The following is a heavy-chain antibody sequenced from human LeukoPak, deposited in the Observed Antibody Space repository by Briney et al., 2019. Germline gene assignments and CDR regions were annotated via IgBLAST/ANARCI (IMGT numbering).Heavy chain of an antibody. J-gene: IGHJ4*02. CDR1: GASISSGGYY. V-gene: IGHV4-31*03. CDR3: ARERRDYYDSSGYYYY. D-gene: IGHD3-22*01. CDR2: IYYSGTV. Sequence: PSETLSLTCTVSGASISSGGYYWSWIRQLPGKGLEWIGYIYYSGTVYYNPSLKSRLSISVAPSMNQFSLKLFSVTAADTAVYYCARERRDYYDSSGYYYYWGQGTLVTVSS.